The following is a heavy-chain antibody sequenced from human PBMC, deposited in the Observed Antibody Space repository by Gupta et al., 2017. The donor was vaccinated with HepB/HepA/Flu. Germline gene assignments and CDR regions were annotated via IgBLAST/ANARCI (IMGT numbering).Heavy chain of an antibody. V-gene: IGHV3-43*02. CDR3: TRDTSINLSVPMWANNWFDP. Sequence: EVQLVESGGGVVQPGGSLSLSCAVSGPSVNDYAIHWVRQVPGKGLEWVALINGESGSTFYADSVKGRFTVSRDNSKNFLYLQMNSLRTEDTALYYCTRDTSINLSVPMWANNWFDPWGQGTLVTVSS. CDR1: GPSVNDYA. J-gene: IGHJ5*02. CDR2: INGESGST. D-gene: IGHD6-6*01.